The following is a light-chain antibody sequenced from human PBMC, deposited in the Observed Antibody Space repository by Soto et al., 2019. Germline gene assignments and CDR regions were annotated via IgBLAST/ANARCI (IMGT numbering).Light chain of an antibody. J-gene: IGLJ2*01. CDR2: EVN. CDR1: SSDVGAYNY. CDR3: SSYVGNNNLV. Sequence: QCALTQPPSASGSPGQSVTISCTGTSSDVGAYNYVSWYQQHPGKAPKLMIYEVNKRPSGVPDRFSGSKSGNTASLTVSGLQAEDEADYYCSSYVGNNNLVFGGGTKLTVL. V-gene: IGLV2-8*01.